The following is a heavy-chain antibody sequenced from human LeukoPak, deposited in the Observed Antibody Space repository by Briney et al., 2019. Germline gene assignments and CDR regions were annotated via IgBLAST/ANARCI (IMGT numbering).Heavy chain of an antibody. CDR3: ARVGGYCSSTSCLSPYWYFDL. D-gene: IGHD2-2*01. CDR2: IYHSGST. J-gene: IGHJ2*01. V-gene: IGHV4-30-2*01. CDR1: GGSVSSGTYY. Sequence: SETLSLTCTVSGGSVSSGTYYWSWIRQPPGKGLEWIGYIYHSGSTYYNPSLKSRVTISVDRSMNQFSLKLSSVTAADTAVYYCARVGGYCSSTSCLSPYWYFDLWGRGTLVTVSS.